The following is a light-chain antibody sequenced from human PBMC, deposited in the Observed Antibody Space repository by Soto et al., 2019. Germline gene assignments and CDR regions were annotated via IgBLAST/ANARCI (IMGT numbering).Light chain of an antibody. CDR1: QSISSY. V-gene: IGKV1-39*01. CDR3: QQSYSTPWT. J-gene: IGKJ1*01. Sequence: DIQMTQSPSSLSASVGDRVTITCRASQSISSYLNWYQQKPGKAPKLLIYAASSLQSGVPSRVSGSGSGTDFTLTISSLQPEDFATYYCQQSYSTPWTFGKGTKVEIK. CDR2: AAS.